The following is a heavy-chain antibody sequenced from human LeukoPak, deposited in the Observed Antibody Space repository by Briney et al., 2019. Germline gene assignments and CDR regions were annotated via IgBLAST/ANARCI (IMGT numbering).Heavy chain of an antibody. CDR3: ARLILWFGESYYFNY. Sequence: GGSLRLSCAASGFTFSSYAMHWVRQAPGKGLEWVAVISYDGSNKYYADSVKGRFTISRDNSKNTLYLQMNSLRAEDTAVYYCARLILWFGESYYFNYWGQGTLVTVSS. CDR2: ISYDGSNK. D-gene: IGHD3-10*01. CDR1: GFTFSSYA. J-gene: IGHJ4*02. V-gene: IGHV3-30-3*01.